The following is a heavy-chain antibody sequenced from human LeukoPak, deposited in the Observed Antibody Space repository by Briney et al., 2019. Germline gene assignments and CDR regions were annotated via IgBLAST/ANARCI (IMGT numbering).Heavy chain of an antibody. CDR2: IIPIFGTA. Sequence: SVKVSCKASGGTFSSYAISWVRQAPGQGLEWMGGIIPIFGTANYAQKFQGRVTITADESTSTAYMELSSLRSEDTAVYYCARGSLGTGTTFGYWGQGTLVTVSS. J-gene: IGHJ4*02. CDR3: ARGSLGTGTTFGY. D-gene: IGHD1-1*01. V-gene: IGHV1-69*13. CDR1: GGTFSSYA.